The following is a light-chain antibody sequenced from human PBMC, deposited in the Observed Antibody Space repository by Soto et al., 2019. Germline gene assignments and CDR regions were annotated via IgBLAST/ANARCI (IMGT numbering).Light chain of an antibody. Sequence: QSVLTQPPSASGTPGQRVIISCSGGSSNIGTNAVNWYQQLPGTAPKLLIYNNNQRPSGVPDRFSGSKSGTSASLAISGLQSEDEADYYCAAWDDSLNGYVFGTGTKVT. J-gene: IGLJ1*01. CDR2: NNN. CDR1: SSNIGTNA. V-gene: IGLV1-44*01. CDR3: AAWDDSLNGYV.